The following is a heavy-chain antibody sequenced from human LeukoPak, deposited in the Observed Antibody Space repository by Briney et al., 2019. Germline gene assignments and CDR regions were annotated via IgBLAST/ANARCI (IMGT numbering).Heavy chain of an antibody. J-gene: IGHJ4*02. CDR2: IWYDGSNK. CDR3: AKDAFAYYDSSGYFDY. CDR1: GFTFSSYG. Sequence: AGGSLRLSCAASGFTFSSYGMHWVRQAPGKGLEWVAVIWYDGSNKYYADSVKGRFTISRDNSKNTLYLQMNSLRAEDTAVYYCAKDAFAYYDSSGYFDYWGQGTLVTVSS. V-gene: IGHV3-30*02. D-gene: IGHD3-22*01.